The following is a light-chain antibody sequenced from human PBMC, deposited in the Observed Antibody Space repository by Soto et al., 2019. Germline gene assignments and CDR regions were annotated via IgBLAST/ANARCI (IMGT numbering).Light chain of an antibody. CDR2: DAS. CDR1: QSVSSY. V-gene: IGKV3-11*01. CDR3: QQRAKWPPGFT. J-gene: IGKJ3*01. Sequence: EIVLTQSPATLSLSPGDRATLSYRASQSVSSYLAWYQQKPGQAPRLLIYDASNRATGIPARFSGSGSGTDFTLTISSLEPDDFAVYYCQQRAKWPPGFTFGPGTKVDFK.